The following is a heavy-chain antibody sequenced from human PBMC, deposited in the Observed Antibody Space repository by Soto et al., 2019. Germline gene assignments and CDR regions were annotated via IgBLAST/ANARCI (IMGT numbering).Heavy chain of an antibody. CDR2: IYDDGSA. D-gene: IGHD2-15*01. J-gene: IGHJ5*02. CDR3: ARDKYCSGGSCRKNWLDP. V-gene: IGHV4-59*01. Sequence: SETLSLTCTVSGASISSSYWSWIRQPPGKGLEWLAYIYDDGSANYNPSLKSRATISLDMSKNQFSLKLTSVTAADTAVYYCARDKYCSGGSCRKNWLDPWGQGTLVTVYS. CDR1: GASISSSY.